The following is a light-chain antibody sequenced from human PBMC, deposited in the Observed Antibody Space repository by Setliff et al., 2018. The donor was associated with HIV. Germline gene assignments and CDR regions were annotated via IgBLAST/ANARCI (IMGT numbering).Light chain of an antibody. CDR2: DVT. V-gene: IGLV2-11*01. CDR3: CSYGGPSTFYV. CDR1: SSDFGAYDY. J-gene: IGLJ1*01. Sequence: QSVLAQPRSVSGSPGQSVTISCTGTSSDFGAYDYVSWYQQHPGEAPKLIIFDVTERPSGVPDRFSGSKSGNTASLTISGLQAADEADYYCCSYGGPSTFYVFGTGTKVT.